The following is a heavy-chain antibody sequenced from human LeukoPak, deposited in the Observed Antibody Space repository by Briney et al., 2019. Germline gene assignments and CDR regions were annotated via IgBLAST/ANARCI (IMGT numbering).Heavy chain of an antibody. CDR3: ARDLDSSGYYHVVDS. CDR1: GFTFSSYA. J-gene: IGHJ4*02. D-gene: IGHD3-22*01. CDR2: ISTSGRT. V-gene: IGHV3-23*01. Sequence: TGGSLRLSCADSGFTFSSYAMSWVRQAPGKGLELVSLISTSGRTHYADSVQDRFTISRDNSKNTLSLHMNRLRAEDTAVYYCARDLDSSGYYHVVDSWGQGALVTVSS.